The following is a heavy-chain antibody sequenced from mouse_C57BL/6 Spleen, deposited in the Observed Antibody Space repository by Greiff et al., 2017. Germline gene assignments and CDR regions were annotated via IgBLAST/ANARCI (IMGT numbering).Heavy chain of an antibody. CDR2: ISSGISTI. V-gene: IGHV5-17*01. CDR3: ARTTVGYFDV. D-gene: IGHD1-1*01. CDR1: GFTFSDYG. Sequence: EVQRVESGGGLVKPGGSLKLSCAASGFTFSDYGMNWVRQAPEKGLEWVAYISSGISTIYYADTVQGRFTISRDNAKNTLFLQMTSLRSEDTAMYYCARTTVGYFDVWGTGTTVTVSS. J-gene: IGHJ1*03.